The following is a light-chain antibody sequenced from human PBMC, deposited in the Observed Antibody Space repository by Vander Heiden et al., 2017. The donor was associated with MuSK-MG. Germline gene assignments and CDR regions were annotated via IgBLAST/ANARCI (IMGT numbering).Light chain of an antibody. CDR2: DVS. V-gene: IGLV2-14*03. CDR3: NSYSSSSTLA. Sequence: QSALAQPASVSGSPGPSITIPCPGPTSDVGGYNYVAWYQCHPGKAPKLIIFDVSNRPSGVSNRFSGSKSGNTASLTISGLQAEDEADYYCNSYSSSSTLAFGGGTKLTVL. CDR1: TSDVGGYNY. J-gene: IGLJ2*01.